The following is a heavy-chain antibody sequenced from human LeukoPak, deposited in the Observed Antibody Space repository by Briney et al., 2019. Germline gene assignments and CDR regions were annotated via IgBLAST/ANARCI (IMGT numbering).Heavy chain of an antibody. CDR1: GFTFSNYV. V-gene: IGHV3-23*01. CDR2: ISGSGGST. Sequence: GGSLRLSCAVSGFTFSNYVMIWVRQAPGKGLEWVSAISGSGGSTYYADSVKGRFTISRDNSKNTLYLQMNSLRAEDTAVYYCARNSIAVAGLLGYWGQGTLVTVSS. J-gene: IGHJ4*02. CDR3: ARNSIAVAGLLGY. D-gene: IGHD6-19*01.